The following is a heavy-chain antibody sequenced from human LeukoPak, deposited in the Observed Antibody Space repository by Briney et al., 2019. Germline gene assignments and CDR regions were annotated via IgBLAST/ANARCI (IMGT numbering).Heavy chain of an antibody. D-gene: IGHD3-22*01. CDR2: IKEDGSDK. CDR1: GFTFRNYW. V-gene: IGHV3-7*03. J-gene: IGHJ4*02. CDR3: AKDSDYDSSGYRDY. Sequence: PGGSLRLSCAASGFTFRNYWMTLVRQAPGKGLEWVANIKEDGSDKYYVDSVKGRFTISRDNAKNSLYLQMNSLRAEDTALYYCAKDSDYDSSGYRDYWGQGTLVTVSS.